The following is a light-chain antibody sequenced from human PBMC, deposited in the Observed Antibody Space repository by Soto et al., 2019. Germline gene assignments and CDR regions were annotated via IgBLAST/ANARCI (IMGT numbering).Light chain of an antibody. Sequence: IVMTQSPLSLPVTPGEPASISCRSSQSLLHSNGNNYLGWYLQKPGQSPQLLIYLGSNRASGVPDRFSGSGAGTDYTLKISRVEAEDVGVYYCLQALQTPLTFGGGTKVEI. CDR3: LQALQTPLT. V-gene: IGKV2-28*01. J-gene: IGKJ4*01. CDR2: LGS. CDR1: QSLLHSNGNNY.